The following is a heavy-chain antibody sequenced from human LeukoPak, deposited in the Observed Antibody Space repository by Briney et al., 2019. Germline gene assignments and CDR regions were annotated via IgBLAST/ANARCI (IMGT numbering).Heavy chain of an antibody. CDR3: ARGSGDLDY. J-gene: IGHJ4*02. Sequence: AESLRLSCAASGFTFGSYTMNWVRQAPGKGLEWVSSITASSSYLYYADSLRGRFTISRDHAKNSLYLQMNSLRAEDTAVYYCARGSGDLDYWGQGTLVTVSS. CDR1: GFTFGSYT. D-gene: IGHD2-15*01. V-gene: IGHV3-21*01. CDR2: ITASSSYL.